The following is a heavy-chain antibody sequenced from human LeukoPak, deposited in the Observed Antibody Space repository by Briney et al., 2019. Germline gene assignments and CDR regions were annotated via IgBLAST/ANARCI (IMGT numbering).Heavy chain of an antibody. CDR2: INPNSGGT. Sequence: ASVKVSCKASGYTFTGYYMHWVRQAPGQGLEWMGWINPNSGGTNYAQKFQGRITMTRDTSITTAYMELSRLRSDDTAMYYCARDMGRPYYFDYWGQGTLVPVSS. CDR1: GYTFTGYY. D-gene: IGHD1-26*01. J-gene: IGHJ4*02. CDR3: ARDMGRPYYFDY. V-gene: IGHV1-2*02.